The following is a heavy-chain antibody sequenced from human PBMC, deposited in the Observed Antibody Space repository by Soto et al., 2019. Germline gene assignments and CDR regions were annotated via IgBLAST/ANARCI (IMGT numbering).Heavy chain of an antibody. V-gene: IGHV3-33*01. Sequence: TGGSLRLSCAASGFTFSSYGMHWVRQAPGKGLEWVAVIWYDGSNKYYADSVKGRFTISRDNSKNTLYLQMNSLRAEDTAVYYCARVSSSWLYDAFEIWGQGRIGTVSS. CDR1: GFTFSSYG. J-gene: IGHJ3*02. CDR2: IWYDGSNK. CDR3: ARVSSSWLYDAFEI. D-gene: IGHD6-13*01.